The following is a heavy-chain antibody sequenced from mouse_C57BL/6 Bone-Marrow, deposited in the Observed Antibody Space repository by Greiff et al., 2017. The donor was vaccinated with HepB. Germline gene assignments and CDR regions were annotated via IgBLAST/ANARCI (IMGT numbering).Heavy chain of an antibody. V-gene: IGHV5-4*03. CDR3: ASYGKFAY. J-gene: IGHJ3*01. D-gene: IGHD2-1*01. Sequence: DVMLVESGGGLVKPGGSLKLSCAASGFTFSSYAMSWVRQTPEKRLEWVATISDGGSYTYYPDNVKGRFTISRDNAKNNLYLQMSHLKSEDTAMYYCASYGKFAYWGQGTLVTVSA. CDR2: ISDGGSYT. CDR1: GFTFSSYA.